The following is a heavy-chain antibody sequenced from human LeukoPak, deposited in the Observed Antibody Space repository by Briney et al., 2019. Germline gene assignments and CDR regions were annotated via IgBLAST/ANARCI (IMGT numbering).Heavy chain of an antibody. Sequence: GASVKVSCKASGYTFTSYAMNWVRQAPGQGLEWMGWINTNTGNPTYAQGFTGRFVFSLDTSVSTAYLQISSLKAEDTAVYYCARTRRTAMANWFDPWGQGTLVTVSS. CDR2: INTNTGNP. V-gene: IGHV7-4-1*02. J-gene: IGHJ5*02. CDR1: GYTFTSYA. D-gene: IGHD5-18*01. CDR3: ARTRRTAMANWFDP.